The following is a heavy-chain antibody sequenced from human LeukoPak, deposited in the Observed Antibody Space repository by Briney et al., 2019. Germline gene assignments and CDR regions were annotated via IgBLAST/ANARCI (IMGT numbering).Heavy chain of an antibody. CDR3: ARREMAAEYFDY. D-gene: IGHD5-24*01. V-gene: IGHV5-51*01. CDR1: GYSFTSYW. CDR2: RSPGGCDT. Sequence: VESLKISCKGSGYSFTSYWIGWVRQMPGKGLEWMGIRSPGGCDTTYSPSFQGQVTNSADKSISTAYLQWSSLKASDTAMYYCARREMAAEYFDYWGQGTLVTVSP. J-gene: IGHJ4*02.